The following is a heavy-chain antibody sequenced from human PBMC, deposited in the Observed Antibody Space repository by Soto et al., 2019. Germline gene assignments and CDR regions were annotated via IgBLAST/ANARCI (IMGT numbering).Heavy chain of an antibody. D-gene: IGHD4-4*01. V-gene: IGHV4-30-4*01. CDR3: ARAPYRGSNSRGAFDI. J-gene: IGHJ3*02. CDR2: IYYSGST. Sequence: QVQMEESDPGLVKPSQTLSLTCTVAGGSISSDYYWSWIRQPPGKGLEWMGYIYYSGSTYYNPSLKSRVTISVDTSKNQFSLKLGSVNAADTAVYYCARAPYRGSNSRGAFDIWGQGTMVSVSS. CDR1: GGSISSDYY.